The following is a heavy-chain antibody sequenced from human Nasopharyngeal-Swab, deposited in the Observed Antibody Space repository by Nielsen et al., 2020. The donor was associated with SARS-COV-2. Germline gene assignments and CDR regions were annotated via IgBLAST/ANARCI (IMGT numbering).Heavy chain of an antibody. D-gene: IGHD1-26*01. Sequence: GGSLRLSCAASGFTFSTYDMHWVPQVTGKGLEWVSAIGIAGDPYYAGSVKGRFTISRENAKNSLYLQMNSLRAGDTAVYYCARGGRGSQYYMDVWGKGTTVTVSS. CDR1: GFTFSTYD. V-gene: IGHV3-13*05. CDR2: IGIAGDP. CDR3: ARGGRGSQYYMDV. J-gene: IGHJ6*03.